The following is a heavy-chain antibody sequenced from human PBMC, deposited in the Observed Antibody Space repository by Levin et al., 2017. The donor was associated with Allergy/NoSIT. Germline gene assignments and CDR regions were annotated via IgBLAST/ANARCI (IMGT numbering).Heavy chain of an antibody. CDR1: GGSISGGGYH. Sequence: LRLSCTVSGGSISGGGYHWTWIRQHPEKGLEWIGYIYYSGSTFYNPSLKSRLMISVDTSKNQFSLNVSSVTAADTAVYYCAREDGSTFGFWGQGALVTVAS. V-gene: IGHV4-31*03. CDR3: AREDGSTFGF. CDR2: IYYSGST. D-gene: IGHD2-2*03. J-gene: IGHJ4*02.